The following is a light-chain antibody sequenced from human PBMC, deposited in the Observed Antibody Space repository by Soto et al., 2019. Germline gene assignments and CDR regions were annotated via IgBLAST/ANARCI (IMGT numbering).Light chain of an antibody. J-gene: IGKJ1*01. CDR2: AAS. Sequence: DIQMTQSPSSLSASVGARVTITCRPSQSISSYLNWYQQKPGKAPKLLIYAASSLQSGVPSRFSGSGSGTDFTLTISSLQPEDFATYYCQQSYSTPRTFGQGTKVDIK. CDR1: QSISSY. V-gene: IGKV1-39*01. CDR3: QQSYSTPRT.